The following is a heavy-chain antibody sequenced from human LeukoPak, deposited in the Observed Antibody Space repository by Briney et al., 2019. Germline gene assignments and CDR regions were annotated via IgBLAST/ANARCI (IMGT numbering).Heavy chain of an antibody. J-gene: IGHJ4*02. D-gene: IGHD6-13*01. CDR3: ARGRWHPSVRVDY. Sequence: SETLSLTCAVYGGSFSGYYWSWIRQPPGKGLEWIGEINHSGSTNYNPSLKSRVTISVGTSKKQCSLKLNSVTAADTAVYFCARGRWHPSVRVDYWGQGVLVTVSS. V-gene: IGHV4-34*01. CDR2: INHSGST. CDR1: GGSFSGYY.